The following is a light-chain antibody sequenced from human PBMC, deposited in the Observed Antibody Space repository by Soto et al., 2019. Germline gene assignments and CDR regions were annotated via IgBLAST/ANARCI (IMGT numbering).Light chain of an antibody. J-gene: IGLJ2*01. CDR2: EVT. CDR1: SGDIGSYRF. Sequence: QSALTQPPSASGSPGQSVTISCTGTSGDIGSYRFVSWYQQHPGKAPKLLIYEVTKRPSGVPDRFSASTSGNTASLTVSGLQADDEADYYCSSYAGNNNVIFGGGTQLTV. CDR3: SSYAGNNNVI. V-gene: IGLV2-8*01.